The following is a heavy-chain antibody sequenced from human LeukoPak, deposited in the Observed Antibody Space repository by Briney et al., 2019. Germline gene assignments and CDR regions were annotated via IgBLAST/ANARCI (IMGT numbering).Heavy chain of an antibody. CDR1: GFTFSSYE. Sequence: PGGSLRLSCAASGFTFSSYEMNWVRQAPGKGLEWVSYISSSGSTIYYADSVKGRFTISRDNAKNSLYLQMNSLRAEDTAVYYCARDRCSGGSCGLDYWGQGTPVTVSS. D-gene: IGHD2-15*01. V-gene: IGHV3-48*03. J-gene: IGHJ4*02. CDR2: ISSSGSTI. CDR3: ARDRCSGGSCGLDY.